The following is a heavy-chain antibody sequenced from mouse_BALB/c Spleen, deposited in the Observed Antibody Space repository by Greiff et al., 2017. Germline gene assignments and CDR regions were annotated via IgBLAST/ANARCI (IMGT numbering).Heavy chain of an antibody. CDR2: IYPGSGNT. D-gene: IGHD1-1*01. V-gene: IGHV1-77*01. J-gene: IGHJ2*01. CDR3: ARAGSSYFDY. CDR1: GYTFTDYY. Sequence: VQLQQSGAELARPGASVKLSCKASGYTFTDYYINWVKQRTGQGLEWIGEIYPGSGNTYYNEKFKGKATLTADKSSSTAYMQLSSLTSEDSAVYFCARAGSSYFDYWGQGTTLTVSS.